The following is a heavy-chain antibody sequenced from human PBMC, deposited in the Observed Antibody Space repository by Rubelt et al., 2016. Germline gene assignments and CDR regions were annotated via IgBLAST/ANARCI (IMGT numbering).Heavy chain of an antibody. Sequence: VQLLESGGDVVQPGRSLRLSCAASGFTFSGYTMHWVRQAPGKGLEWVAVISYDGSNKYYADSVKGRFTISRDNSKNTLYLQMNSLRAEDTAVYYCARIGELLDYWGQGTLVTVSS. J-gene: IGHJ4*02. D-gene: IGHD1-26*01. CDR3: ARIGELLDY. CDR1: GFTFSGYT. V-gene: IGHV3-30*14. CDR2: ISYDGSNK.